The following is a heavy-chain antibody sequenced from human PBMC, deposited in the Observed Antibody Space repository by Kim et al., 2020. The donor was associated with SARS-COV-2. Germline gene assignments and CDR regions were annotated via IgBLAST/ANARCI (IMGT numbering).Heavy chain of an antibody. Sequence: APVKVSCKASGYTFSNYAMHWVRQAPGQRLEWMGWINAGSGNTEYSQKFQGRLIITRDTSASTAYMELSSLRSEDTAVYYCARGGAVLRFLEWLSSYFDY. CDR2: INAGSGNT. J-gene: IGHJ4*01. V-gene: IGHV1-3*01. CDR3: ARGGAVLRFLEWLSSYFDY. D-gene: IGHD3-3*01. CDR1: GYTFSNYA.